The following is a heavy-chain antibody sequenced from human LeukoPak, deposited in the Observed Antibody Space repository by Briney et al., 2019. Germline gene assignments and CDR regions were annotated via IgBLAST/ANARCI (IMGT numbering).Heavy chain of an antibody. CDR1: GFTFDDYA. V-gene: IGHV3-43*02. J-gene: IGHJ5*02. Sequence: PGGSLRLSCAASGFTFDDYAMHWVRQAPGKCLEWVSLITGDGGSTYYADSVKGRFTISRDNSKNSLYLQMNSLRTEDTALYYCAKGFGELGYDHWRQGTLVTVSS. CDR3: AKGFGELGYDH. CDR2: ITGDGGST. D-gene: IGHD3-10*01.